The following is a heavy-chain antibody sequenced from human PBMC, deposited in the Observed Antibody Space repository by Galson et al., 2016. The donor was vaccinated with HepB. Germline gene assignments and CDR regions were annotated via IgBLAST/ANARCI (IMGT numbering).Heavy chain of an antibody. D-gene: IGHD6-19*01. J-gene: IGHJ4*02. CDR3: ARFTQEWLDRVYYFDY. CDR2: ISGDCGST. Sequence: SLRLSCAASGFTFGRYAMSWVRQAPGKGLEWVSAISGDCGSTYYAGSVQGRFTSSRDRSTNTMYLQMNSLRTDDTAVYYCARFTQEWLDRVYYFDYWGQGTLVTVSS. CDR1: GFTFGRYA. V-gene: IGHV3-23*01.